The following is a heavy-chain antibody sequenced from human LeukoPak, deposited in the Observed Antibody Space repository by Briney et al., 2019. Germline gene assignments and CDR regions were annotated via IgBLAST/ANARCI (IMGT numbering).Heavy chain of an antibody. J-gene: IGHJ4*02. Sequence: SEILSLTCTVSGGSISSYYWSWIRQPPGKGLEWIGYIYYSGSTNYNPSLKSRVTISVDTSKNQFSLKLSSVTAADTAVYYCARHSDPYYDILTGYYSGLSVGDWGQGTLVTVSS. CDR3: ARHSDPYYDILTGYYSGLSVGD. V-gene: IGHV4-59*08. CDR2: IYYSGST. D-gene: IGHD3-9*01. CDR1: GGSISSYY.